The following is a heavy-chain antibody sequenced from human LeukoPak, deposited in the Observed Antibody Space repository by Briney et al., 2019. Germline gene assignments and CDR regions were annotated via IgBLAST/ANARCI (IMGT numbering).Heavy chain of an antibody. CDR2: IYYSGST. D-gene: IGHD1-26*01. CDR3: ARVPKPVGATTGFDY. Sequence: SETLSLTCTVSGGSISSYYWSWIRQPPGKGLEWIGYIYYSGSTNYNPSLKSRVTISVDTSKNQFSLKLSSVTAADTAVYYCARVPKPVGATTGFDYWGQGTLVTVSS. V-gene: IGHV4-59*01. J-gene: IGHJ4*02. CDR1: GGSISSYY.